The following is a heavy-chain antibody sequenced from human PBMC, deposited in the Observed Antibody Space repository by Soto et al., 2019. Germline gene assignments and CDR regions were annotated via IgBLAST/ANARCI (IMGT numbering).Heavy chain of an antibody. D-gene: IGHD2-15*01. V-gene: IGHV3-21*01. Sequence: GGSLRLSCAASGFTFSSYSMNWVRQAPGKGLEWVSSISSNSDYIYYADSLKGRFTISRDNAKNSLYLQMNSLRAEDTAVYYCVLGLVAAIGYYYYYYMDVWGKGTTVTVSS. J-gene: IGHJ6*03. CDR1: GFTFSSYS. CDR2: ISSNSDYI. CDR3: VLGLVAAIGYYYYYYMDV.